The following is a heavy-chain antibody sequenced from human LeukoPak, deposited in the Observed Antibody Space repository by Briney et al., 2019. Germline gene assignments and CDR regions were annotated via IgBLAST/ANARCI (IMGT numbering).Heavy chain of an antibody. J-gene: IGHJ6*02. CDR2: IYYSGST. Sequence: SETLSLTCAVYGGSFSGYYWSWIRQPPGKGLEWIGYIYYSGSTNYNPSLKSRVTISVDTSKNQFSLKLSSVTAADTAVYYCAREGRDGYNLDYYYGMDVWGQGTTVTVSS. CDR3: AREGRDGYNLDYYYGMDV. CDR1: GGSFSGYY. V-gene: IGHV4-59*01. D-gene: IGHD5-24*01.